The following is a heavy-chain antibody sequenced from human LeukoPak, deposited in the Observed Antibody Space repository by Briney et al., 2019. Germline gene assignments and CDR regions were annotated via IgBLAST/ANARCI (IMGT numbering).Heavy chain of an antibody. CDR2: ICHGDSAT. CDR1: GYSFNTYL. D-gene: IGHD3-9*01. J-gene: IGHJ4*02. CDR3: ARQADYNVLTGYFKGHLDY. Sequence: GESLKISCTGSGYSFNTYLIAWVRQIRGKGLEWMGIICHGDSATKYSTSFGGQVTTSADESISTAYLHWSSLKASDTAMYYCARQADYNVLTGYFKGHLDYWGQGTLVTVSS. V-gene: IGHV5-51*01.